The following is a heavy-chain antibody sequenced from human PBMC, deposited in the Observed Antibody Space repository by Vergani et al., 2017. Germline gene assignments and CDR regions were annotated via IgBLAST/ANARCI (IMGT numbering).Heavy chain of an antibody. J-gene: IGHJ6*02. CDR2: ISSSSSTI. CDR1: GFPFSSYS. V-gene: IGHV3-48*01. Sequence: EVQLVESGGGLVQPGGPLRLSCAAFGFPFSSYSMNWVRKAPGKGLEWVSYISSSSSTINYADSVKGRFTSSRDNAKNSLYLQMNSLRAEDKSVYYCARDNLITIFGVDANPLSMDVWGQGTTVTVSS. CDR3: ARDNLITIFGVDANPLSMDV. D-gene: IGHD3-3*01.